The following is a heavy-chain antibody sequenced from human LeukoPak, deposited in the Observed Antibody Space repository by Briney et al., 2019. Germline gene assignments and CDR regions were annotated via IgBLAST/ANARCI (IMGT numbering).Heavy chain of an antibody. V-gene: IGHV3-21*01. CDR1: GFTFSSYS. Sequence: PGGSLRLSCAASGFTFSSYSMNWVRQAPGKGLEWVSSISSSSSYIYYADSVKGRFTISRDNAKNSLYLQMNSLRAEDTAVYYCARDGRGAYYYARGHAFDIWGQGTMVTVSS. D-gene: IGHD3-10*01. CDR3: ARDGRGAYYYARGHAFDI. J-gene: IGHJ3*02. CDR2: ISSSSSYI.